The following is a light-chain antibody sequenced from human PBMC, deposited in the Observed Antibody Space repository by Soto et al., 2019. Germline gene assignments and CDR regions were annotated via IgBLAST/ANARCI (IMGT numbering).Light chain of an antibody. Sequence: DIVMTQSPLSLPVTPGEPASISCRSSQSLLHSSGYNYLGWYLQKPGQSPQLLIYLGSSRASGVPDRFSDSGSGTDFTLRISRVEAEDVGVYYCIQTLQTPYTFGQGTKLDI. CDR2: LGS. CDR3: IQTLQTPYT. J-gene: IGKJ2*01. V-gene: IGKV2-28*01. CDR1: QSLLHSSGYNY.